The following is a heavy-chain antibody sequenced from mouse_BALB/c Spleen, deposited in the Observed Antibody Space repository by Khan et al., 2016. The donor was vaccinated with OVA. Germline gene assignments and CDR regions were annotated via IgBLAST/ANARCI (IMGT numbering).Heavy chain of an antibody. CDR3: ARYGSRYNYAMDY. Sequence: EVQLQESGPGLVKPSQSLSLTCTVTGYSITSDYAWNWIRQFPGNKLEWMGFLSSSGSTNYNPALNSRISIPRDTSKNQFFLQCKSVTTEDTATYYCARYGSRYNYAMDYWGQGTSVTVSS. V-gene: IGHV3-2*02. D-gene: IGHD2-2*01. CDR1: GYSITSDYA. J-gene: IGHJ4*01. CDR2: LSSSGST.